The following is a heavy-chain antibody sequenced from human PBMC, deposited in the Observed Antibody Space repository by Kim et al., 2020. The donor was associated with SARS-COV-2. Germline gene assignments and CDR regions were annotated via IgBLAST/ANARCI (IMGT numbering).Heavy chain of an antibody. CDR1: GYTFTSYD. D-gene: IGHD6-19*01. Sequence: ASVKVSCKASGYTFTSYDINWVRQATGQGLEWMGWMNPNSGNTGCAQKFQGRVTMTRNTSISTAYMELSSLRSEDTAVYYCAVWLETNYYYYGMDVWGQGTTVTVSS. CDR3: AVWLETNYYYYGMDV. J-gene: IGHJ6*02. V-gene: IGHV1-8*01. CDR2: MNPNSGNT.